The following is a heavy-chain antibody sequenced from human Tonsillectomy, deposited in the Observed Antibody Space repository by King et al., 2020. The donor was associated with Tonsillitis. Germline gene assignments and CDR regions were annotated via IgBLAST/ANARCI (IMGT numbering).Heavy chain of an antibody. CDR1: GDSVSSNSAA. CDR2: TYYRSKWYY. D-gene: IGHD6-19*01. V-gene: IGHV6-1*01. CDR3: ARGSYGSGLV. J-gene: IGHJ4*02. Sequence: VQLQQSGPGLVKPSQTLSLTCAITGDSVSSNSAAWNWIRQSPSRGLEWLGRTYYRSKWYYNYAVSVKSRITINQDTSKNQFSLQLNSVTPEDTAFYYCARGSYGSGLVWGQGALVTVSS.